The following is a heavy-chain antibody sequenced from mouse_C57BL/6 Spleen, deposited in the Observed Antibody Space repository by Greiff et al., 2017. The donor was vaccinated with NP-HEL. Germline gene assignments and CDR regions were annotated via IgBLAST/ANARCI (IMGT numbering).Heavy chain of an antibody. D-gene: IGHD1-1*01. V-gene: IGHV5-17*01. J-gene: IGHJ2*01. CDR3: ARRGTTVVATRDFDY. CDR1: GFTFSDYG. CDR2: ISSGSSTI. Sequence: EVMLVESGGGLVKPGGSLKLSCAASGFTFSDYGMHWVRQAPEKGLEWVAYISSGSSTIYYADTVKGRFTISRDNAKNTLFLQMTSLRSEDTAMDYCARRGTTVVATRDFDYWGQGTTLTVSS.